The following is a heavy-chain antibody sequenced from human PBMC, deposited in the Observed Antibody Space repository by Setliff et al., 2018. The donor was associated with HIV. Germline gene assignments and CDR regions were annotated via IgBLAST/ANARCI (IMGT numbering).Heavy chain of an antibody. D-gene: IGHD1-26*01. CDR1: GYTFSTYA. Sequence: GPSVKVSCKASGYTFSTYAIHWVRQAPGQRLEWMGWINAGNGITKYSQKLQGRVTFTRDTFASTAYMELSSLRSEDTAVYYCARPVGAMGFDPWGQGTLVTVSS. V-gene: IGHV1-3*01. J-gene: IGHJ5*02. CDR3: ARPVGAMGFDP. CDR2: INAGNGIT.